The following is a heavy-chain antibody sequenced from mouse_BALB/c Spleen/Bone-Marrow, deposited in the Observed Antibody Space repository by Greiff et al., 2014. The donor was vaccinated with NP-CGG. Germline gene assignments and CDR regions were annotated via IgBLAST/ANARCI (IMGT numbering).Heavy chain of an antibody. CDR3: ARFPFYYGSSFYYFDY. J-gene: IGHJ2*01. Sequence: DLVKPGASVKLSCKASGYSFTSYWINWIKQRPGQGLEWIGRIAPGSDTTHYNEMFKGKATLTVDTSSTTAYIQLSSLSSEDSAVYFCARFPFYYGSSFYYFDYWGQGTTLTVSS. CDR1: GYSFTSYW. D-gene: IGHD1-1*01. V-gene: IGHV1S41*01. CDR2: IAPGSDTT.